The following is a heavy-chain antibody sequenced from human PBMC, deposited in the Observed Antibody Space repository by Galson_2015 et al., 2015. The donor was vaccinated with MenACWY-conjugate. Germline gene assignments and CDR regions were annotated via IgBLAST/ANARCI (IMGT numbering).Heavy chain of an antibody. CDR2: VGAGSGNT. CDR1: GFTFISSA. D-gene: IGHD3-3*01. J-gene: IGHJ2*01. Sequence: SVKVSCKASGFTFISSAMQWVRQARGQGLEWMGWVGAGSGNTNYAQKFQERVAITRDVSTSTAFMELSSLRSEDTAVYYCAAKRSGVWYFDLWGRGTLVTVSS. V-gene: IGHV1-58*02. CDR3: AAKRSGVWYFDL.